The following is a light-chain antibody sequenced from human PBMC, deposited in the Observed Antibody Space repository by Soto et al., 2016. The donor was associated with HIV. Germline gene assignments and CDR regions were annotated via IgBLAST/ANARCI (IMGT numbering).Light chain of an antibody. J-gene: IGLJ3*02. V-gene: IGLV3-21*02. CDR3: QVWDSHNDPWV. Sequence: SYVVTQPPSVSVAPGQTARITCGGINIGSKSVHWYQQKPGQAPVLVIYDDRDRPSGIPERFSGSSSGSTATLTINRVEAEDEADFYCQVWDSHNDPWVFGGGTKLTVL. CDR2: DDR. CDR1: NIGSKS.